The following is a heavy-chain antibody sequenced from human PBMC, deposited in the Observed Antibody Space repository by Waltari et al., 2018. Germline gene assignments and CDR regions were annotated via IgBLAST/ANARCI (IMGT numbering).Heavy chain of an antibody. CDR3: ARDPGVVTPWYFDL. D-gene: IGHD2-21*02. V-gene: IGHV4-59*01. CDR1: GGSISHNY. J-gene: IGHJ2*01. CDR2: IFYTGST. Sequence: QVQLQESGPGLVKPSETLSLTCTVSGGSISHNYRSWIRQHPGKGLECIGHIFYTGSTTYSPSLKGRVTISLDTSKNQFSLRLNSVTAADTAVYYCARDPGVVTPWYFDLWGRGMLVTVSS.